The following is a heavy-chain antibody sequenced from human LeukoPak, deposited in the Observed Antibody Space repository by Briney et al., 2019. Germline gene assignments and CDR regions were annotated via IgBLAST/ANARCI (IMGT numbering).Heavy chain of an antibody. CDR3: ARGTVVVPAARDYYYYGTDV. J-gene: IGHJ6*04. V-gene: IGHV4-4*02. CDR2: IYHSGST. Sequence: SETLSLTCAVSGGSISSSNWWSWVRQPPGKGLEWIGEIYHSGSTNYNPSLKSRVTISVDKSKNQFSLKLSSVTAADTAVYYCARGTVVVPAARDYYYYGTDVWGKGTRSPSPQ. CDR1: GGSISSSNW. D-gene: IGHD2-2*01.